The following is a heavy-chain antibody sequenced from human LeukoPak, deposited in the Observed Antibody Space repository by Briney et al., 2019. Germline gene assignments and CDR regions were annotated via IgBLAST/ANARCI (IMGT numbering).Heavy chain of an antibody. Sequence: GGSLRLSCATSGFTFSSYAMTWVRQARGKGLEWVSAISGSGGSTYYPDSVKGRFTISRDNSKNTLYVQINSLRAEDTAVYYCAKTLVGATSGPDYYFDSWGQGTLVTVSS. V-gene: IGHV3-23*01. CDR2: ISGSGGST. D-gene: IGHD1-26*01. CDR1: GFTFSSYA. CDR3: AKTLVGATSGPDYYFDS. J-gene: IGHJ4*02.